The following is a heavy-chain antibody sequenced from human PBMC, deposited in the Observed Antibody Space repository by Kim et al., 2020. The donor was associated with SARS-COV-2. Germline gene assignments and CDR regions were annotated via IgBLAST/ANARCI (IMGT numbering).Heavy chain of an antibody. CDR1: GYSISSGYY. CDR3: ARARGLPRAALAFDY. Sequence: SETLSLTCTVSGYSISSGYYWGWIRQPPGTGLEWIGSIYHNGATYYNPSVKSRVTISVDTSKNQFSLKLSSVTATDTAVYYCARARGLPRAALAFDYWGQGTLVTVSS. CDR2: IYHNGAT. J-gene: IGHJ4*02. D-gene: IGHD2-15*01. V-gene: IGHV4-38-2*02.